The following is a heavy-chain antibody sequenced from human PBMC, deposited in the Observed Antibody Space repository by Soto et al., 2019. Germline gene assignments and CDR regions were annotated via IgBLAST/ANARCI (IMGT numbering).Heavy chain of an antibody. Sequence: SETLSLTCTVSGGSIRSGASYWSWIRQPPGKGLEWIGYIYYSGSTYYNPSLTSRVTISVNTSKNQSSLKLSSVTAAHPAVSYCARSSSGYLDYWGQGTLVTVSS. CDR1: GGSIRSGASY. CDR2: IYYSGST. V-gene: IGHV4-30-4*01. D-gene: IGHD3-22*01. J-gene: IGHJ4*02. CDR3: ARSSSGYLDY.